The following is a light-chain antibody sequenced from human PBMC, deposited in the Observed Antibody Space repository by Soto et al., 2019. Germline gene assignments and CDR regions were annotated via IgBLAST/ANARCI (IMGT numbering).Light chain of an antibody. Sequence: QSVLTQPASVSGSPGQSISISCIGTSSDVGAFNYVSWYQHHPGKAPQLIIYDVTSRPSGVSNRFSASKSGNTASLTISGLQAEDEADYYCSSYTTRNTEVFGTGTKGTVL. CDR2: DVT. CDR3: SSYTTRNTEV. CDR1: SSDVGAFNY. J-gene: IGLJ1*01. V-gene: IGLV2-14*03.